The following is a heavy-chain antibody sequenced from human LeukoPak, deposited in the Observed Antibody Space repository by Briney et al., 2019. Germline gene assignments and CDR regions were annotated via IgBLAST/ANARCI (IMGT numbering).Heavy chain of an antibody. D-gene: IGHD5-12*01. Sequence: PSETLSLTCTVSGYSISSGYYWGWIRQPPGKGLEWIGSIYHSGSTYYNPSLKSRVTISVDTSKNQSSLKLSSVTAADTAVYYCARDRHSGYDSVSWGQGTLVTIS. CDR1: GYSISSGYY. CDR2: IYHSGST. CDR3: ARDRHSGYDSVS. V-gene: IGHV4-38-2*02. J-gene: IGHJ5*02.